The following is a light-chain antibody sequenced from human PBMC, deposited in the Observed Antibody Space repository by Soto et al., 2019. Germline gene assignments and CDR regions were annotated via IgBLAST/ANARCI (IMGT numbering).Light chain of an antibody. CDR1: QSVSSSF. CDR2: GAS. CDR3: QQYGSSPYT. Sequence: ENVLTQSPGTLYLSPGERATLSCRASQSVSSSFLAWLQQKPGQAPRLIIYGASSRGSGIPDRFSGRGSGTDFTLTISRLEPEDFAVYYCQQYGSSPYTFGQGTKLEIK. J-gene: IGKJ2*01. V-gene: IGKV3-20*01.